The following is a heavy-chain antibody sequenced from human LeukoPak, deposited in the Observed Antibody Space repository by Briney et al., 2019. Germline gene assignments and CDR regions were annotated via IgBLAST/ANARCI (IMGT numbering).Heavy chain of an antibody. D-gene: IGHD3-9*01. CDR1: GGSFSGYY. J-gene: IGHJ4*02. V-gene: IGHV4-34*01. CDR2: INHSGST. CDR3: GVRYRDRDY. Sequence: SETPSLTCAAYGGSFSGYYWSWIRQPPGKGLEWIGEINHSGSTNYNPSLKSRVTISVDTSKNQFSLKLSSVTAADTAVYYCGVRYRDRDYWGQGTLVTVSS.